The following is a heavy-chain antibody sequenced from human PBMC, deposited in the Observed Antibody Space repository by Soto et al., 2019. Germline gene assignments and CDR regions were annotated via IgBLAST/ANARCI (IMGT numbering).Heavy chain of an antibody. J-gene: IGHJ4*02. D-gene: IGHD1-26*01. CDR1: GASINTYY. CDR3: ARVRNSGDNDY. CDR2: IFHRGGT. V-gene: IGHV4-59*12. Sequence: SETLSLTCNVSGASINTYYWSWIRQPPQKGLEWIGYIFHRGGTTYNPSLKSRVTISIDASKKYFSLRLNSVTAADTAVYYCARVRNSGDNDYWGQGIRVTVSS.